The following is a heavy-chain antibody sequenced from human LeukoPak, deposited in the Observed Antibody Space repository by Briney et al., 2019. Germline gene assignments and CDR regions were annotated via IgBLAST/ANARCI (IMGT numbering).Heavy chain of an antibody. CDR3: VKGGYYDSSGFPEYFQD. Sequence: AGSLRLSCSASEFSFSRYAMHWVRQGPGKGLEHVSTICSNGASTYYADSAKGRFTISRDNSKNTLYLQLSSLSAEDTAVYYCVKGGYYDSSGFPEYFQDWGQGTLVSASS. CDR1: EFSFSRYA. D-gene: IGHD3-22*01. CDR2: ICSNGAST. J-gene: IGHJ1*01. V-gene: IGHV3-64D*09.